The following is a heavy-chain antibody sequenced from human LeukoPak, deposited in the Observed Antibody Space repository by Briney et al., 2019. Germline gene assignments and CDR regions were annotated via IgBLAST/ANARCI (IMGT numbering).Heavy chain of an antibody. Sequence: GASVKVSCKASGGTFSSYAISWVRQAPGQGLEWMGGIIPIFGTANYAQKFQGRVTITADESTSTAYMELSSLRSEDTAVYYCAGPTHAYGSGRGYFDYWGQGTLVTVSS. D-gene: IGHD3-10*01. CDR2: IIPIFGTA. J-gene: IGHJ4*02. V-gene: IGHV1-69*13. CDR1: GGTFSSYA. CDR3: AGPTHAYGSGRGYFDY.